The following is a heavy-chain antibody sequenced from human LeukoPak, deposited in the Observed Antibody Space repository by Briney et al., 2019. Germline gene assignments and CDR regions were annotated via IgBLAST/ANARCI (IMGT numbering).Heavy chain of an antibody. CDR2: ISSSGSTI. V-gene: IGHV3-48*03. CDR1: GFTFSSYE. Sequence: QPGGSLRLSCAASGFTFSSYEMNWVRQAPGKGLEWVSYISSSGSTIYYADSVKGRFTISRDNAKNSLYLQMDSLRAEDTAVYYCASSWPNDGASDIWGQGTMVTVSS. D-gene: IGHD4-17*01. CDR3: ASSWPNDGASDI. J-gene: IGHJ3*02.